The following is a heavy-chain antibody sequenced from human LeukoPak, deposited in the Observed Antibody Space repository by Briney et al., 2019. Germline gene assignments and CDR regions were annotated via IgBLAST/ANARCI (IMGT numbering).Heavy chain of an antibody. V-gene: IGHV3-7*05. Sequence: GGSLRLSCAASGFTSSRHWMSWVRQAPGKGLEWVANIKQDGSEKYYVDSVKGRFTISRDNAKNSLYLQMNSLRAEDTAVYYCARGNFSAYDIWGQGTMVTVSS. CDR3: ARGNFSAYDI. D-gene: IGHD2/OR15-2a*01. CDR1: GFTSSRHW. CDR2: IKQDGSEK. J-gene: IGHJ3*02.